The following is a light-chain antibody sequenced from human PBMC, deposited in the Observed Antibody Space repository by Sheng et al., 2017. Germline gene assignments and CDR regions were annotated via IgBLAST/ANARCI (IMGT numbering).Light chain of an antibody. J-gene: IGKJ4*01. Sequence: KVMTQSPATLSVSPGERATLSCRASQSVGNKLAWYQQKPGQPPRLLMYGASSRATGIPDRFSGSGSGTDFTLTISRLEPEDFAVYYCQQYGSSSLTFGGGTKVEIK. V-gene: IGKV3-20*01. CDR1: QSVGNK. CDR3: QQYGSSSLT. CDR2: GAS.